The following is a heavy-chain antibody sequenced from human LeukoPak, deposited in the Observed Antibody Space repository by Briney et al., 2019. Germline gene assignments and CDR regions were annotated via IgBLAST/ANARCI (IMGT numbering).Heavy chain of an antibody. CDR2: IYTSGST. D-gene: IGHD3-3*01. V-gene: IGHV4-4*07. CDR1: GGSISSYY. CDR3: ARESITIFGVANMDV. J-gene: IGHJ6*03. Sequence: SETLSLTCTVSGGSISSYYWSWIRQPAGKGLEWNGRIYTSGSTNYNPSLKSRVTMSVDTSKNQFSLKLSSVTAADTAVYYCARESITIFGVANMDVWGKGTTVTVSS.